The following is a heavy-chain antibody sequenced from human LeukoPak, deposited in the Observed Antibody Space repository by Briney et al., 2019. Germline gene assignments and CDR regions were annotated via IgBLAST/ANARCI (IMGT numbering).Heavy chain of an antibody. J-gene: IGHJ4*02. Sequence: GGSLRLSCAASGFTFSSYSMNWVRQALGKGLEWVSSISTSSTYIYYADSVKGRFTISRDNAKNSLYLQMNSLRAEDTAVYYCARVFCSGGSCYNGIEYWGQGTLVTVSP. D-gene: IGHD2-15*01. CDR2: ISTSSTYI. CDR3: ARVFCSGGSCYNGIEY. V-gene: IGHV3-21*01. CDR1: GFTFSSYS.